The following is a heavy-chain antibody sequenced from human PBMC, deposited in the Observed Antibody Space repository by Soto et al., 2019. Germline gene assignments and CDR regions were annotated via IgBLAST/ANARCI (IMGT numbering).Heavy chain of an antibody. V-gene: IGHV3-23*01. Sequence: GESLKISCAASGFTFSSYAMSWVRQAPGKGLEWVSAISGSGGSTYYADSVKGRFTISRDNSKNTLYLQMNSLRAEDTAVYYCAKAGGEPSPEYYYDSSGYLDYWGQGTLVTVSS. J-gene: IGHJ4*02. D-gene: IGHD3-22*01. CDR3: AKAGGEPSPEYYYDSSGYLDY. CDR2: ISGSGGST. CDR1: GFTFSSYA.